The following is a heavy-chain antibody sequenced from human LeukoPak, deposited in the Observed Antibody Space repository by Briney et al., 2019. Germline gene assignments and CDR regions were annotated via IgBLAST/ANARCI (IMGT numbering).Heavy chain of an antibody. Sequence: GSLRLSCAGSGFTFSSYTMNWVRYAPGKGLEWVSSISESSIYINYADSVKGRFTISRDNAKNSVYLQMNSLRAEDTAVYYCARWSSGLEFDYWGQGTLVSVSS. V-gene: IGHV3-21*04. CDR2: ISESSIYI. J-gene: IGHJ4*02. CDR3: ARWSSGLEFDY. D-gene: IGHD6-19*01. CDR1: GFTFSSYT.